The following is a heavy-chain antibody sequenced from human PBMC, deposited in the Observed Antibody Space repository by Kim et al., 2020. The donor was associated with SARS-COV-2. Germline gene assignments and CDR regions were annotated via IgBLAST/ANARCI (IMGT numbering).Heavy chain of an antibody. CDR2: IYSGGST. J-gene: IGHJ5*02. CDR3: ARHDWFDP. Sequence: GGSLRLSCAASVFTVSSDYMSWVRQAPGKGLEWVSTIYSGGSTYYADSVKGRFTISRDISKNTLYLQMNSLRAEDTAVYYCARHDWFDPWGQGTLVTVSS. CDR1: VFTVSSDY. V-gene: IGHV3-53*01.